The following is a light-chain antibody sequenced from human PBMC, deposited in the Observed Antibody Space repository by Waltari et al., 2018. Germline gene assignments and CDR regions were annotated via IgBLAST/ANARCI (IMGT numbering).Light chain of an antibody. CDR1: QSISISS. Sequence: EIVLTQSPGTLSLSPGERAPLSCRASQSISISSLAWYQQKPGQSPRLLIYGASSRATGIPDRFSGRVSGTDFTLTISRLEPEDFAVYYCQQYGASRLTFGGGTKVEIK. CDR2: GAS. J-gene: IGKJ4*01. V-gene: IGKV3-20*01. CDR3: QQYGASRLT.